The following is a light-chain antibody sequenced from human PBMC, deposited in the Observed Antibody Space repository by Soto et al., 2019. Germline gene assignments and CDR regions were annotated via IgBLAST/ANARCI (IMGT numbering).Light chain of an antibody. V-gene: IGLV2-14*01. CDR2: EVS. Sequence: QSVLTQPASVSGSPGQSITISCTGTSSDVGSYNYVSWYQQHPGKAPKLMIFEVSNRPSGVSNRFSGSKSGNPASLTISGLQAEDEADYYCTAYTSDTYVFGNGTKLTVL. J-gene: IGLJ1*01. CDR3: TAYTSDTYV. CDR1: SSDVGSYNY.